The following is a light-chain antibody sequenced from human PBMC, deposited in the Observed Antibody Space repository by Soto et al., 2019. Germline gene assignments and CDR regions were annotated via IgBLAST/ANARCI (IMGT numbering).Light chain of an antibody. Sequence: DVVMTQSPLSLPVTPGEPAAISCRSSQSLLHSNGYKYLDWYLQRPGQSPQLLIYLGSHRASGVPERLSGSGSGTDFTLKISRVEAEDVGVYYCMQSLQTPMYTFGQGTKLEIK. CDR3: MQSLQTPMYT. CDR2: LGS. CDR1: QSLLHSNGYKY. J-gene: IGKJ2*01. V-gene: IGKV2-28*01.